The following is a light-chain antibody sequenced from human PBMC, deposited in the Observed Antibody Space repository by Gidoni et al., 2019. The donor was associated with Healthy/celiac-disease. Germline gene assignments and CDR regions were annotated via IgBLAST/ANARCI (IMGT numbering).Light chain of an antibody. J-gene: IGKJ5*01. Sequence: AIQLTQSPSSLSASVGDRVTITCRASQGISSALAWYQQKPGKAPKLLIYDASSLESGVPSRFSGSGSGTDFTLTSSSLQPEDFATYYCQQFNSYLITFGQXTRLEIK. V-gene: IGKV1-13*02. CDR2: DAS. CDR3: QQFNSYLIT. CDR1: QGISSA.